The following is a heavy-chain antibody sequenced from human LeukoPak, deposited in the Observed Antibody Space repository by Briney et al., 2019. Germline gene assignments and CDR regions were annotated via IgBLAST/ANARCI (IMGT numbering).Heavy chain of an antibody. CDR2: IYATGRN. Sequence: SETLSLTCTVSGDSITSGSYYWSWVRQPAGKGLEWIGRIYATGRNSHNPSLKSRVTLSLDTSKNQFALNLTSVTAADTALYYCAREDDYVGAVDYWGQGTLVTVSS. CDR1: GDSITSGSYY. V-gene: IGHV4-61*02. J-gene: IGHJ4*02. D-gene: IGHD1-26*01. CDR3: AREDDYVGAVDY.